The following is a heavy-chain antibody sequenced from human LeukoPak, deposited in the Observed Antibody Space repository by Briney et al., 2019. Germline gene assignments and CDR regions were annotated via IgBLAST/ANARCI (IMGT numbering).Heavy chain of an antibody. V-gene: IGHV3-53*01. CDR1: GFTVSSNY. CDR3: ARVGVSDAFDI. Sequence: PGGSLRLSCAASGFTVSSNYMSWVRQAPGKGLGWVSVIYSGGSTYYADSVKGRFTISRDNSKNTLYLQMNSLRAEDTAVYYCARVGVSDAFDIWGQGTMVTVSS. J-gene: IGHJ3*02. D-gene: IGHD3-10*01. CDR2: IYSGGST.